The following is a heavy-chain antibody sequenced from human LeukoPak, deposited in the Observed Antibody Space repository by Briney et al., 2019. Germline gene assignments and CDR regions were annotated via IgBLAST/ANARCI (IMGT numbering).Heavy chain of an antibody. CDR2: ISWNSGSI. Sequence: SGRSLRLSCAASGFTFDDYAMHWVRQAPGKGLEWVSGISWNSGSIGYADSVKGRFTISRDTAKNTLYLQMNSLRVEDTAVYYCARSDWFDPWGQGTQVTVSS. CDR3: ARSDWFDP. J-gene: IGHJ5*02. V-gene: IGHV3-9*01. CDR1: GFTFDDYA.